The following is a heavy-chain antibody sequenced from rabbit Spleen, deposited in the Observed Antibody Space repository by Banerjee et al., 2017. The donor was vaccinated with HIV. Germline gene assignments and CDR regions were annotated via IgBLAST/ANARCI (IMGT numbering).Heavy chain of an antibody. D-gene: IGHD1-1*01. CDR2: INIVTGKS. V-gene: IGHV1S45*01. CDR3: ARDLISVIGWNFKL. J-gene: IGHJ4*01. Sequence: EQLEESGGGLVKPEGSLTLTCKASGVSLSDKDVMCWVRQAPGKGLEWITCINIVTGKSVYANWVSGRFIMSRTSSTTVTLQMASLTAADTATYFCARDLISVIGWNFKLWGPGTLVTVS. CDR1: GVSLSDKDV.